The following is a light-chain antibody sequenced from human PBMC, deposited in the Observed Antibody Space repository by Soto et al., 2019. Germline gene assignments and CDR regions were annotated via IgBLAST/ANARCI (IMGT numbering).Light chain of an antibody. CDR3: QHYNSYSEA. Sequence: DIQMTQSPSTLSGSVGDRVTITCRASQTISSWLAWYQQKPGKAPKLLIYKASTLKSGVPSRFSGSGSGTEFTLTFSSLQPDDFATYYCQHYNSYSEAFDQGTKVELK. CDR1: QTISSW. V-gene: IGKV1-5*03. J-gene: IGKJ1*01. CDR2: KAS.